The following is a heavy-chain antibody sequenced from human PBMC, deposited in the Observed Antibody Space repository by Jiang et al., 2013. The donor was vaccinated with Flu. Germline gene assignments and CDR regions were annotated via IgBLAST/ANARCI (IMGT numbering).Heavy chain of an antibody. Sequence: GAEVKKPGESLKISCKGSGYSFTTYWIGWVRQMPGKGLEWMGIIYPGDSNTRYSPSFQGQVTISADKSITTAYLQWSSLKASDTAMYYCARSGYSYGYSFDYWGQGTLVTVSS. CDR1: GYSFTTYW. J-gene: IGHJ4*02. CDR2: IYPGDSNT. V-gene: IGHV5-51*01. D-gene: IGHD5-18*01. CDR3: ARSGYSYGYSFDY.